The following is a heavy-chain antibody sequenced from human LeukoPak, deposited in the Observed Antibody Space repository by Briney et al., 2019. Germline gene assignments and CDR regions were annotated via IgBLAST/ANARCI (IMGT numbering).Heavy chain of an antibody. D-gene: IGHD3-3*01. CDR3: ARVLTNRYYDFWSGYSAGPFDY. CDR1: GGSISSSSYY. CDR2: IYYSGST. V-gene: IGHV4-39*07. J-gene: IGHJ4*02. Sequence: PSETLSLTCTVSGGSISSSSYYWGWIRQPPGKGLEWIGSIYYSGSTYYNPSLKSRVTISVDTSKNQFSLKLSSVTAADTAVYYCARVLTNRYYDFWSGYSAGPFDYWGQGTLVTVSS.